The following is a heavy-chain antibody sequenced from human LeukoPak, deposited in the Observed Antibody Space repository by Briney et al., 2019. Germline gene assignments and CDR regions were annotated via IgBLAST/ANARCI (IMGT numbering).Heavy chain of an antibody. Sequence: ASVKVSCKASGYTFSSYAITWVRQAPGQGLEWLGWISAYNGDTNYVQRLQGRVTMTTDTSTSTAYMELRYLRSDDTAVYYCARGRPYDYVWGRAQYYFDYWGQGTLVTVSS. CDR2: ISAYNGDT. CDR1: GYTFSSYA. J-gene: IGHJ4*02. CDR3: ARGRPYDYVWGRAQYYFDY. D-gene: IGHD3-16*01. V-gene: IGHV1-18*01.